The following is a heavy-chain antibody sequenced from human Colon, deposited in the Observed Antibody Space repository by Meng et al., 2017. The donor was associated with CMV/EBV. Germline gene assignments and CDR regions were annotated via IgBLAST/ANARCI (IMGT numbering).Heavy chain of an antibody. D-gene: IGHD1-26*01. Sequence: GESLKISCAASGFTFSSYWMHWVRQAPGKGLVWVARINSHGTSTTYADSVKGRFTISRDNAKNTLYLQMISLRAEDTAVYYCARERQAVGATYLDSWGQGTLVTVSS. CDR3: ARERQAVGATYLDS. J-gene: IGHJ4*02. CDR1: GFTFSSYW. CDR2: INSHGTST. V-gene: IGHV3-74*01.